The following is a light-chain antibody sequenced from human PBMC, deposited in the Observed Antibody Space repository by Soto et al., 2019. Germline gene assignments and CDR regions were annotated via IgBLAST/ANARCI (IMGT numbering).Light chain of an antibody. V-gene: IGKV1-39*01. CDR3: QQSYSTPPT. Sequence: DIQMTQSPSSLSASVGDRVTITSRASQSISSYLNWYQQKPGKAPKLLIYAASSLQSGVPSRFSGSGSGTDFTLTISSLQPEDFATYYCQQSYSTPPTFGQGTKVEI. CDR1: QSISSY. CDR2: AAS. J-gene: IGKJ1*01.